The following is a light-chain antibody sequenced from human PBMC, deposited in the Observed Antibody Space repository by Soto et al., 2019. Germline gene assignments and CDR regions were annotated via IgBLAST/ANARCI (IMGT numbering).Light chain of an antibody. CDR2: DAS. CDR1: QSISNF. CDR3: QQSYSTPRT. J-gene: IGKJ1*01. V-gene: IGKV1-39*01. Sequence: IQMTQSPSSLSASMGDRVTITCRASQSISNFVNWYQQKTGKAPKLLIYDASSLQSGVPSRFSGSGSGTDFTLTISSLQPEDFATYYCQQSYSTPRTFGQGTKVDIK.